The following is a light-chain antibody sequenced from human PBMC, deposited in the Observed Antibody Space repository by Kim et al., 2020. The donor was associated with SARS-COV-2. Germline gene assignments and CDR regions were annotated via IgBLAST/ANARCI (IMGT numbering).Light chain of an antibody. Sequence: VSTGDRSPHPCRACQSVCSYLAWYQQKPGQAPMLRIYEAANWATGIPARFSGSVYGTDFTLTISSLEPEDFSVYYCQQRSNWPLTFGGGTKVDTK. CDR3: QQRSNWPLT. CDR1: QSVCSY. V-gene: IGKV3-11*01. CDR2: EAA. J-gene: IGKJ4*01.